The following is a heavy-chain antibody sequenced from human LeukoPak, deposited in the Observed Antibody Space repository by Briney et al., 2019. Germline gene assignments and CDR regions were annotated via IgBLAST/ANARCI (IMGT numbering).Heavy chain of an antibody. Sequence: GGSLRLFCAASGFTFSSYAMHWVRQAPGKGLEGVAVISYDGSNKYYADSVKGRFTISRDNSKNTLYLQMNSLRAEDTAVYYCARLSYYDSSGYPFDYWGQGTLVTVSS. CDR1: GFTFSSYA. J-gene: IGHJ4*02. CDR3: ARLSYYDSSGYPFDY. CDR2: ISYDGSNK. D-gene: IGHD3-22*01. V-gene: IGHV3-30-3*01.